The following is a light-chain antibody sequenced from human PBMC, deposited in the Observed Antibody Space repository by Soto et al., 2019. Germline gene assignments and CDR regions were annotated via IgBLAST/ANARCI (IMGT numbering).Light chain of an antibody. Sequence: ETVLTQSQGTLSLSPGERGTLSLSASQSVGGSLPWYQHKPGQPPRLLTYGASNSATGIPARFSATGPGTDFTLTITRLESEDCAIYYCQQYHTCPITFGGATKVDI. V-gene: IGKV3D-15*01. CDR2: GAS. CDR3: QQYHTCPIT. J-gene: IGKJ4*01. CDR1: QSVGGS.